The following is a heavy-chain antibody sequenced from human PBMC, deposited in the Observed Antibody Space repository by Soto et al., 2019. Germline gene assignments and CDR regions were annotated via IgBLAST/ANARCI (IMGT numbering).Heavy chain of an antibody. D-gene: IGHD3-16*01. J-gene: IGHJ6*02. CDR1: GFSLSTSGMC. V-gene: IGHV2-70*01. CDR2: IDWDDDK. CDR3: ARIWVLGGYYYGMDV. Sequence: SGPTLVNPTQTLTLTCTFSGFSLSTSGMCVSWIRQPPGKALEWLALIDWDDDKYYSTSLKTRLTISKDTSKNQVVLTMTNMDPVDTATYYCARIWVLGGYYYGMDVWGHGTTVTVSS.